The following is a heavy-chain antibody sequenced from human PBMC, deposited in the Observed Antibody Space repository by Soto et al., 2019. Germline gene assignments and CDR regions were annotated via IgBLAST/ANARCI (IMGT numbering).Heavy chain of an antibody. CDR3: AREGRGSGWRNDY. Sequence: ASVKVSCKASGYTFTNYDISWVRQAPGLGLEWMGWISTYNGHTNYTQKLQGRVTMTTDTSTSTAYMELRSLRSDDTAVYYCAREGRGSGWRNDYWGQGTLVTVS. D-gene: IGHD6-19*01. V-gene: IGHV1-18*01. CDR1: GYTFTNYD. J-gene: IGHJ4*02. CDR2: ISTYNGHT.